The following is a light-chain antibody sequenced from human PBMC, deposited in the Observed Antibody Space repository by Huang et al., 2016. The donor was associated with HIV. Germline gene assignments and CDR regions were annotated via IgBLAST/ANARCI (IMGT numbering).Light chain of an antibody. CDR3: QQYGTSPWT. V-gene: IGKV3-20*01. CDR2: AAS. Sequence: EIVLRQSPDTLSLSPGERATLSCWAGESVSRNYLAWYQQKPGQAPRLLIYAASTRATGIPDRFSGTVSGTDFTLPSNRLEPEDFAVYYCQQYGTSPWTFGQGTKVEIK. CDR1: ESVSRNY. J-gene: IGKJ1*01.